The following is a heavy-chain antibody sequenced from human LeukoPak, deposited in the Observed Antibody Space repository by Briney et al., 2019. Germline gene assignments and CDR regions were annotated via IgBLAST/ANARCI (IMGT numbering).Heavy chain of an antibody. V-gene: IGHV4-34*01. Sequence: SETLSLTCAVYGGSFSGYYWSWIRQPPGKGLEWIGEINHSGSTNYNPSLKSRVTISVDTSKNQFSLKLSSVTAADTAVYYCARGRGFADYVWGSYRPYYFDYWGQGTLVTVSS. CDR3: ARGRGFADYVWGSYRPYYFDY. CDR1: GGSFSGYY. CDR2: INHSGST. D-gene: IGHD3-16*02. J-gene: IGHJ4*02.